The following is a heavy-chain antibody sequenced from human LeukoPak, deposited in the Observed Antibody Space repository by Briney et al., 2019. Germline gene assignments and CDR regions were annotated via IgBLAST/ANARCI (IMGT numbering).Heavy chain of an antibody. CDR2: INPNSGGT. D-gene: IGHD1-14*01. J-gene: IGHJ6*03. V-gene: IGHV1-2*02. CDR1: GYTFTGYY. CDR3: ARGPASTYYYYMDV. Sequence: ASVKVSCKASGYTFTGYYMHWVRQAPGQGLEWMGWINPNSGGTNYAQKFQGRVTMTRDTPISTAYMELSRLRSDDTAVYYCARGPASTYYYYMDVWGKGTTVTISS.